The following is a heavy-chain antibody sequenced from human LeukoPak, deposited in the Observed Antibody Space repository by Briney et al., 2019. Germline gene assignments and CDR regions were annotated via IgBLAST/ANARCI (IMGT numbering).Heavy chain of an antibody. V-gene: IGHV3-23*01. D-gene: IGHD3-3*01. Sequence: SGGSLRLSCAASGFTFSSYAMSWVRQAPGKGLEWVSAISGSGGSTYYADSVKGRFTISRDNSKNTLYLQMNSLRAEDTAVYYCAKAEGYDFAPFDYWGQGTLVAVSS. J-gene: IGHJ4*02. CDR1: GFTFSSYA. CDR2: ISGSGGST. CDR3: AKAEGYDFAPFDY.